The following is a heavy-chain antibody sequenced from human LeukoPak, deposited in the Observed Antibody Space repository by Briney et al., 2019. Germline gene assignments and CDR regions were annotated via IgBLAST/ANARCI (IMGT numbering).Heavy chain of an antibody. CDR1: GYTFTGYY. Sequence: ASVKVSCKASGYTFTGYYMHWVRQAPGQGLEWMGRINPNSGGTNYAQKFQGRVTMTRDTSISTAYMELSRLRSDDTAVYYCAREEATVPPQTYYYYNGMDVWGQGTTVTVSS. CDR3: AREEATVPPQTYYYYNGMDV. D-gene: IGHD4-17*01. CDR2: INPNSGGT. V-gene: IGHV1-2*06. J-gene: IGHJ6*02.